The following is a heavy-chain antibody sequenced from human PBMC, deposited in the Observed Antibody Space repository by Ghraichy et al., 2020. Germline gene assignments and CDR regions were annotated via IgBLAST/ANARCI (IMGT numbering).Heavy chain of an antibody. CDR3: ARVLHGDYLVYYYYGMDV. CDR2: ISSSSSYI. CDR1: GFTFSSYS. D-gene: IGHD4-17*01. J-gene: IGHJ6*02. Sequence: GESLNISCAASGFTFSSYSMNWVRQAPGKGLEWVSSISSSSSYIYYADSVKGRFTISRDNAKNSLYLQMNSLRAEDTAVYYCARVLHGDYLVYYYYGMDVWGQGTTVTVSS. V-gene: IGHV3-21*01.